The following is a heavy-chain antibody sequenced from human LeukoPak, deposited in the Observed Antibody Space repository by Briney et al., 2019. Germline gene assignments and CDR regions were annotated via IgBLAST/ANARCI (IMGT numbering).Heavy chain of an antibody. J-gene: IGHJ4*02. CDR2: ISGSGGST. Sequence: GSLSLSFAASGFTFSSYAMSWVRPAPGKGLEWVSAISGSGGSTYYADSVKGRFTISRDNSKNTLYLQMNSLRAEDTAVYYCAKLQIVVVYYFDYWGQGTLVTVSS. CDR3: AKLQIVVVYYFDY. V-gene: IGHV3-23*01. D-gene: IGHD2-15*01. CDR1: GFTFSSYA.